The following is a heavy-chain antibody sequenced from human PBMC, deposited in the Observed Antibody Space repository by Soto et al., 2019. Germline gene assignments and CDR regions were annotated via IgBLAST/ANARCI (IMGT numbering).Heavy chain of an antibody. CDR3: AREGGSYYGYYGMDV. D-gene: IGHD1-26*01. CDR2: IWYDGSNK. Sequence: QVQLVESGGGVVQPGRSLRLSCAASGFTFSSYGMHWVRQAPGKGLEWVAVIWYDGSNKYYADSVKGRFTISRDNSKNTLYLQMNSLRAEDTAVYYCAREGGSYYGYYGMDVWGQGTTVTVSS. J-gene: IGHJ6*02. CDR1: GFTFSSYG. V-gene: IGHV3-33*01.